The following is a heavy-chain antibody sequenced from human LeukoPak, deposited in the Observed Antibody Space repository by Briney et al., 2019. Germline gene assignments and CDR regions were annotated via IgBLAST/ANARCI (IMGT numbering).Heavy chain of an antibody. Sequence: SETLSLTCTVSGGSISSSSYYWSWIRQPPGKGLEWIGEINHSGSTNYNPSFKSRVTISVDTSKNQFSLKLSSVTAADTAVYYCARAQLPLTRRYLGYCSGGSCPYYFDYWGQGTLVTVSS. V-gene: IGHV4-39*07. D-gene: IGHD2-15*01. J-gene: IGHJ4*02. CDR2: INHSGST. CDR1: GGSISSSSYY. CDR3: ARAQLPLTRRYLGYCSGGSCPYYFDY.